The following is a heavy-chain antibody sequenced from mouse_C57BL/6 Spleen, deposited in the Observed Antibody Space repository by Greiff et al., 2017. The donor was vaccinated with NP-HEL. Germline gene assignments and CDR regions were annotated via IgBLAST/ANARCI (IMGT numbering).Heavy chain of an antibody. CDR1: GYAFSSSW. CDR3: ARSGYDYDPTWCAY. Sequence: QVQLQQSGPELVKPGASVKISCKASGYAFSSSWMNWVKQRPGKGLEWIGRIYPGDGDTNYNGKFKGKATLTADKSSSTAYMQLSSLTSEDSAVYFCARSGYDYDPTWCAYWGQGTLVTVSA. D-gene: IGHD2-4*01. CDR2: IYPGDGDT. V-gene: IGHV1-82*01. J-gene: IGHJ3*01.